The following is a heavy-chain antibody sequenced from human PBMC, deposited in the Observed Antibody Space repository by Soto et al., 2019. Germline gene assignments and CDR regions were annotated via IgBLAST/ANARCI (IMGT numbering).Heavy chain of an antibody. CDR1: GFTLSKFG. V-gene: IGHV3-33*01. CDR2: LWYGGSNR. J-gene: IGHJ6*03. CDR3: GRAPKAPFYYMDL. Sequence: QEQLVESGGGVVQPGGSLRLSCEVSGFTLSKFGMHWVRQAPGKGLEWVAVLWYGGSNRYYAASVKGRFTVSGDSTKNAVSLQMNSLTAEVTAVYYFGRAPKAPFYYMDLWGKGATVTVSS.